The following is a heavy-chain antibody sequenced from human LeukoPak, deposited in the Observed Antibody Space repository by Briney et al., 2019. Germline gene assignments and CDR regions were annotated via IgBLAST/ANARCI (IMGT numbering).Heavy chain of an antibody. V-gene: IGHV1-69*05. CDR1: GGTFSSYA. CDR2: IIPIFGTA. J-gene: IGHJ3*02. Sequence: RASVKVSCKASGGTFSSYAISWVRQAPGQGLEWMGGIIPIFGTANYAQKFQGRVTITTDESTSTAYMELSSLRSEDTAVYYCARDWSYDFWSGYYSEDAFDIWGQGTMVTVSS. CDR3: ARDWSYDFWSGYYSEDAFDI. D-gene: IGHD3-3*01.